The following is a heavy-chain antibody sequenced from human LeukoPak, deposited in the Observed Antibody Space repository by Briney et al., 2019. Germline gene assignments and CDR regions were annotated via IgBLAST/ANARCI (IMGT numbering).Heavy chain of an antibody. J-gene: IGHJ6*02. CDR1: GGSFSGYY. Sequence: SETLSLTCAVYGGSFSGYYWSWIRQPPGKGLEWIGEINHSGSTNYNPSLKSRVTISVDTSKNQFSLKLSSVTAADTAVYYCARFLIRQPFYYYYGMDVWGQGTTVTVSS. CDR2: INHSGST. V-gene: IGHV4-34*01. D-gene: IGHD4-17*01. CDR3: ARFLIRQPFYYYYGMDV.